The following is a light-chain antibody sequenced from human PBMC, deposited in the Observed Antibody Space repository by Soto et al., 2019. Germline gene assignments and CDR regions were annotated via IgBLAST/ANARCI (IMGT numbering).Light chain of an antibody. V-gene: IGKV3-15*01. CDR2: GAS. J-gene: IGKJ2*01. CDR3: QQYNNWPPMYT. CDR1: QSVSSN. Sequence: EIVMTQSPATLSVSPGERATLSCRASQSVSSNLAWYQQKPGQAPRLLIYGASTRATGIPDRFSGSGSGTEFTLTISSLQSEDFAGYYCQQYNNWPPMYTFGQGTKLEIK.